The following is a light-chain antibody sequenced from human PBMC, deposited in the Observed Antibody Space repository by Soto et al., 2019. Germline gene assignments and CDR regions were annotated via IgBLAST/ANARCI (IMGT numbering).Light chain of an antibody. CDR2: GAS. CDR1: QSVTSNY. Sequence: EIVLTQSPGTLSLSPGERATLSCRASQSVTSNYLAWYQQKPGQAPRVLIYGASSRATGIPDRFSGSGSGKDFTLTISRLEPEDCAVYYCQQYGSSLYTFGQGTKLEV. V-gene: IGKV3-20*01. CDR3: QQYGSSLYT. J-gene: IGKJ2*01.